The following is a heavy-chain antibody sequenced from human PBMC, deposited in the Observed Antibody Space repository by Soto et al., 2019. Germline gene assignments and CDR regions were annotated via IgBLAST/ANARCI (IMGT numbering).Heavy chain of an antibody. V-gene: IGHV4-34*01. D-gene: IGHD6-13*01. CDR1: GGSFSGYY. J-gene: IGHJ6*02. CDR3: ARLSSSRRGSSWDYYYYGMDV. Sequence: SETLSLTCAVYGGSFSGYYWSWIRQPPGKGLEWIGEINHSGSTNYNPSLKSRVTISVDTSKNQFSLKLSSVTAADTAVYYCARLSSSRRGSSWDYYYYGMDVWGQGTTVTVS. CDR2: INHSGST.